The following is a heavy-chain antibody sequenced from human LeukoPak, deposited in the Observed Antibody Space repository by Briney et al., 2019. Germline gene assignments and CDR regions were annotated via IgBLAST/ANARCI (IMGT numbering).Heavy chain of an antibody. D-gene: IGHD3-22*01. CDR3: AKRGVVIRVILVGFYKEAYYFDS. CDR2: MSGSGGGT. V-gene: IGHV3-23*01. CDR1: GITLSNYG. J-gene: IGHJ4*02. Sequence: GGSLRLSCAVSGITLSNYGMSWVRKAPGKGLEWVAGMSGSGGGTNYADSVKGRFTVSRDNFKNTLYLQMKSLRAEDTAVYFCAKRGVVIRVILVGFYKEAYYFDSWGRGALVTVSS.